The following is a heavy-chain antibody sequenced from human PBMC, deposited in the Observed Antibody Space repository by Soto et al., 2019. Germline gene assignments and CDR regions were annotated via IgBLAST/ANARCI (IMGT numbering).Heavy chain of an antibody. Sequence: QVQLQESGPGLVKPSQTLSLTCTVSGGSISSGGYYWSWIRQHPGKGLEWIGYIYYSGSTYYNPCLKSRVTISVDTSKNQFSLKLSSVTAADTAVYYCARVVPPYYYYGMDVWGQGTTVTVSS. CDR2: IYYSGST. CDR3: ARVVPPYYYYGMDV. D-gene: IGHD2-2*01. CDR1: GGSISSGGYY. V-gene: IGHV4-31*03. J-gene: IGHJ6*02.